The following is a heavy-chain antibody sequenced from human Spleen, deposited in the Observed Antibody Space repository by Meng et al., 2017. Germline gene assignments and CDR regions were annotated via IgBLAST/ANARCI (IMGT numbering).Heavy chain of an antibody. CDR3: ARDPSHGEDTAFDI. Sequence: GGSLRLSCAATGFSFSSYEMNWVRQAPGKGLEWVAYISSTSRSIYYADSVKGRVDIFRDNAKNSLYLQMISLRAEDTAVYYCARDPSHGEDTAFDIWGQGIIV. CDR1: GFSFSSYE. D-gene: IGHD3-10*01. V-gene: IGHV3-48*03. CDR2: ISSTSRSI. J-gene: IGHJ3*02.